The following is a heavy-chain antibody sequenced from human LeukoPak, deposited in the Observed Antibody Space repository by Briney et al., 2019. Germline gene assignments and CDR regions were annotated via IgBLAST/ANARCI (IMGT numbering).Heavy chain of an antibody. Sequence: HAGGSLRLSCAASGFTFSIYDLSWVRQAPGKGLECVSAIDRGVGSTYYADSVKGRFTISRDNSKNTLYLQMNNLRVDDTAVYYCAKKGQADDGGKPDWGQGTLVTVSS. J-gene: IGHJ4*02. V-gene: IGHV3-23*01. CDR3: AKKGQADDGGKPD. CDR2: IDRGVGST. CDR1: GFTFSIYD.